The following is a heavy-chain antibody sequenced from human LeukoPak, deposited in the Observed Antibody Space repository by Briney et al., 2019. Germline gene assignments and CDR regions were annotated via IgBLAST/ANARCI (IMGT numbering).Heavy chain of an antibody. CDR1: GFTFSNYA. Sequence: GGSLRLSCAASGFTFSNYAMRWVRQAPGKGLEWVSGISGSGDSTYYADSVEGRFTISRDNSKNTLYLQMNSLRAEDTAVYYCARRSGIAVAGAFDYWGQGTLVTVSS. CDR3: ARRSGIAVAGAFDY. J-gene: IGHJ4*02. V-gene: IGHV3-23*01. D-gene: IGHD6-19*01. CDR2: ISGSGDST.